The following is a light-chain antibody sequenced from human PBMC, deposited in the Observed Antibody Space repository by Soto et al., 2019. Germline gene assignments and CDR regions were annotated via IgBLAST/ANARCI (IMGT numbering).Light chain of an antibody. CDR3: CSYAGSSTYV. J-gene: IGLJ1*01. CDR2: EGS. V-gene: IGLV2-23*01. Sequence: QSALTQPASVSGSPGQSITISRTGTSSDVGSYNLVSWYQQHPGKAPKLMIYEGSKRPSGVSNRFSGSKSGNTASLTISGLQAEDEADYYCCSYAGSSTYVFGTGTTLTVL. CDR1: SSDVGSYNL.